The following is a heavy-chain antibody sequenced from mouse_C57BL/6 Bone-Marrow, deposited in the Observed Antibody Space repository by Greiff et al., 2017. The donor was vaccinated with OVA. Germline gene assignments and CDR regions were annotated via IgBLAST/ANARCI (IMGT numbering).Heavy chain of an antibody. CDR2: IFPGSGST. CDR3: ARSIIYYYGSSYEDY. V-gene: IGHV1-75*01. CDR1: GYTFTDYY. D-gene: IGHD1-1*01. J-gene: IGHJ2*01. Sequence: QVQLKQSGPELVKPGASVKISCKASGYTFTDYYINWVKQRPGQGLEWIGWIFPGSGSTYYNEKFKGKATLTVDKSSSTAYMLLSSLTSEDSAVYFCARSIIYYYGSSYEDYWGQGTTLTVSS.